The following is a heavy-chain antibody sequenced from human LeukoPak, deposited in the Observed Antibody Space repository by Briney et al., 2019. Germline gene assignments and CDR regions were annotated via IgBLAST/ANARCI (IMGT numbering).Heavy chain of an antibody. J-gene: IGHJ4*02. D-gene: IGHD2-2*01. CDR2: IIPIFGTA. CDR1: GGTFSSYA. CDR3: VHIVVVPAANDY. V-gene: IGHV1-69*13. Sequence: SVKVSRKASGGTFSSYAISWVRQAPGQGLEWMGGIIPIFGTANYAQKFQGRVTITADESTSTAYMELSSLRSEDTAVYYCVHIVVVPAANDYWGQGTLVTVSS.